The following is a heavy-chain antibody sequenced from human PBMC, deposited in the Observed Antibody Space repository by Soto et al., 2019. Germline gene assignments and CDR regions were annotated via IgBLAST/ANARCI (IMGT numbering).Heavy chain of an antibody. J-gene: IGHJ5*02. V-gene: IGHV1-69*06. D-gene: IGHD3-9*01. CDR3: ARGSAGYFDWLLHPFNWFDP. CDR1: GGTXIRYA. Sequence: SXKISFKGTGGTXIRYASRVVRQAPGQGLEWMGGSIPIFCTANYAQKFQGTVTITADKSPSTAYMELRSLRSEDTAVYYCARGSAGYFDWLLHPFNWFDPWGQGTLVTVSS. CDR2: SIPIFCTA.